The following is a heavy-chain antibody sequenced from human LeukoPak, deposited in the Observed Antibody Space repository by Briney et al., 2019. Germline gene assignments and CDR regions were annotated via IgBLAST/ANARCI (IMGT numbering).Heavy chain of an antibody. CDR2: IYPGGSDI. CDR3: ARHVPYNTWNYFDY. D-gene: IGHD1-20*01. Sequence: GESLMISCKGSGNTFTGYWIGWVRQMPGKGLEWMGIIYPGGSDIKYSPSFQGQVTISVDKSMATAYLQWSSLKASDTAMYYCARHVPYNTWNYFDYWGQGTLVTVSS. CDR1: GNTFTGYW. V-gene: IGHV5-51*01. J-gene: IGHJ4*02.